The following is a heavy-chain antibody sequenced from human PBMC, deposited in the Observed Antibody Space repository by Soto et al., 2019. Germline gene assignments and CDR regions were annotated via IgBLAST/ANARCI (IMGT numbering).Heavy chain of an antibody. CDR1: GYSSTSYW. CDR2: IYPGDSDT. CDR3: ARQTYYDFCSGYYTALTGNWFDP. J-gene: IGHJ5*02. D-gene: IGHD3-3*01. Sequence: PGESLKISCKGSGYSSTSYWIGWVRRMPGKGLEWMGIIYPGDSDTRYSPSFQGQVTISADKSISTAYLQWSSLKASDTAMYYCARQTYYDFCSGYYTALTGNWFDPWGQGTLVTVSS. V-gene: IGHV5-51*01.